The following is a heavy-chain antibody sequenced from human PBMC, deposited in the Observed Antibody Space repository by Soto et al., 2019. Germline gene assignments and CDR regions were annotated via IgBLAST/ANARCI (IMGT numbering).Heavy chain of an antibody. CDR2: INSDGSHT. CDR1: GFTFFAYW. D-gene: IGHD4-17*01. Sequence: EVQLVESGGGLVQPGGSLRLSCAASGFTFFAYWIHWVRQVPGKGLVWVSRINSDGSHTSYADSVRGRFTISRDNSKNTVYLQVNSLTAEDTAVYYCATEGDYGDYAGENWFDSWGQGSLVTVSS. J-gene: IGHJ5*01. V-gene: IGHV3-74*01. CDR3: ATEGDYGDYAGENWFDS.